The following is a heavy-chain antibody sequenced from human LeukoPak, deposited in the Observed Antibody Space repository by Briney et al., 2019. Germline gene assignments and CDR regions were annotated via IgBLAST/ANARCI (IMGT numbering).Heavy chain of an antibody. Sequence: PSETLSLTCTVSGTSVSSGSYYWSWIRQPPGKGLEWIGYIYYNGNTNYNPSLKSRVTVSVDTSKNQFSLKLNSVTAADTAVYYCARVAIPSSYWYFDLWGRGTLVTVSS. CDR1: GTSVSSGSYY. D-gene: IGHD2-21*01. CDR2: IYYNGNT. J-gene: IGHJ2*01. CDR3: ARVAIPSSYWYFDL. V-gene: IGHV4-61*01.